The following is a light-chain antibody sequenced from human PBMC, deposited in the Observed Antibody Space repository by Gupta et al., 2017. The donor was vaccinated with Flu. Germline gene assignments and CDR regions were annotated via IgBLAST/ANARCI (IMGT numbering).Light chain of an antibody. Sequence: SYVLTQPPSVSVAPGQTARIDCEGNNIGSKSVHWYQKKPGQAPVLVVYDDGDLPSGITERFAGSNAGNTANRNVSGVEDGDEDDYYGQLWDGFSGQPVFGGGTKMTVL. J-gene: IGLJ3*02. CDR3: QLWDGFSGQPV. CDR1: NIGSKS. CDR2: DDG. V-gene: IGLV3-21*02.